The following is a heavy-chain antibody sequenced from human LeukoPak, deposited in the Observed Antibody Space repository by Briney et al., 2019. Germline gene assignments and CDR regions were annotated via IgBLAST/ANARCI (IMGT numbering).Heavy chain of an antibody. V-gene: IGHV4-59*08. Sequence: SETLSLTCTVSGGSISSYYWSWIRQPPGKGLEWIGNIYYSGSTNYNPSLKSRVTISVDTSKNQFSLKLSSVTAADTAVYYCARAYGSGSYYAEEALFDYWGQGTLVTVSS. CDR1: GGSISSYY. CDR3: ARAYGSGSYYAEEALFDY. CDR2: IYYSGST. J-gene: IGHJ4*02. D-gene: IGHD3-10*01.